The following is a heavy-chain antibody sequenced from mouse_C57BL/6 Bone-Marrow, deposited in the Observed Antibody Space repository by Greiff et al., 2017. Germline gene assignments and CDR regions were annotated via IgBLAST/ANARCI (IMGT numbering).Heavy chain of an antibody. CDR2: IYPRSGNT. CDR3: ARSGYHEGYFDV. CDR1: GYTFTSYG. J-gene: IGHJ1*03. Sequence: VKLMESGAELARPGASVKLSCKASGYTFTSYGISWVKQRTGPGLEWIGEIYPRSGNTYYNEKFKGKATLTADKSSSTAYMELRSLTSEDSAVYFCARSGYHEGYFDVWGTGTTVTVSS. V-gene: IGHV1-81*01. D-gene: IGHD2-2*01.